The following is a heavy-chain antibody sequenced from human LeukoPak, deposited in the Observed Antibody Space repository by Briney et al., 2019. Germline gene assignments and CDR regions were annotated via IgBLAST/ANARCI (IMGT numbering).Heavy chain of an antibody. CDR2: INTDGSST. J-gene: IGHJ4*02. V-gene: IGHV3-74*01. Sequence: PGGSLRLSCAASGFTFSSYWMHWVRQAPGKGLVWVSRINTDGSSTTYADSVKGRFTISRDNAKNTLDLQMNSLRAEDTAVYYCAKDPLPCSGGTCYLVSFFFFDYWGQGTLVTVSS. CDR1: GFTFSSYW. D-gene: IGHD2-15*01. CDR3: AKDPLPCSGGTCYLVSFFFFDY.